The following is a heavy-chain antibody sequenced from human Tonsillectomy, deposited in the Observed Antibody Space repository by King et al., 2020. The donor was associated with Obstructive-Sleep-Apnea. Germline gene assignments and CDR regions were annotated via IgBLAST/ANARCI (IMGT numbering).Heavy chain of an antibody. CDR1: GFTFNSYG. V-gene: IGHV3-30*18. D-gene: IGHD6-6*01. Sequence: VQLVESGGGVVQPGRSLRLSCAASGFTFNSYGMHWVRQAPGKGLEWWAVISYDGRNKNYADSVKGRFTISRDNSKNTLYLKMNSLRAEDTAMYYCAKNEASISAVSTDPIAWGQGTLVTVSS. CDR2: ISYDGRNK. J-gene: IGHJ5*02. CDR3: AKNEASISAVSTDPIA.